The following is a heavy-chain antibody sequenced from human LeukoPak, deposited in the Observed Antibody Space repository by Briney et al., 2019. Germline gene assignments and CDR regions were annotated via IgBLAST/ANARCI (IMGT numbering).Heavy chain of an antibody. D-gene: IGHD2-15*01. J-gene: IGHJ4*02. CDR1: GYTFSGYY. Sequence: ASVKVSCKASGYTFSGYYMHWVRQAPGQGLEWMGWINTNSGGIKYAQKFQGRVTMTRDTSISTAYMELSRLRSDDTAVYYCARELAHCSGGSCYGYWGQGTLVTVS. CDR3: ARELAHCSGGSCYGY. V-gene: IGHV1-2*02. CDR2: INTNSGGI.